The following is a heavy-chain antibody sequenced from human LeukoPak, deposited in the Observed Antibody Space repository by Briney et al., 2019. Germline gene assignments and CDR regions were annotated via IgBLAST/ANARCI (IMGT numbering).Heavy chain of an antibody. Sequence: ASVKVSCKASGYTFTGYYMHWERQAPGQGLEWMGWINPNSGGTNYAQKFQGRVTMTRDTSISTAYMELSRLRFDDTAVYYCARGLSYYDSSGRWNWFDPWGQGTLVTVSS. J-gene: IGHJ5*02. CDR2: INPNSGGT. V-gene: IGHV1-2*02. D-gene: IGHD3-22*01. CDR1: GYTFTGYY. CDR3: ARGLSYYDSSGRWNWFDP.